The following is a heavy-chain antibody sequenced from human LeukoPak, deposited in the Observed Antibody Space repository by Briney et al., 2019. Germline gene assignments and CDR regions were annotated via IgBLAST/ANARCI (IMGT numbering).Heavy chain of an antibody. CDR3: ALLPPSRAAKLPGDANDAFDI. V-gene: IGHV1-69*01. Sequence: SVKVSCKASGGTFSSYAISWVRRAPGPGLEWMGGIIPIFGTANYAQKFQGRVTITADESTSTAYMELSSLRSEDTAVYYCALLPPSRAAKLPGDANDAFDIWGQGTMVTVSS. D-gene: IGHD2-15*01. J-gene: IGHJ3*02. CDR2: IIPIFGTA. CDR1: GGTFSSYA.